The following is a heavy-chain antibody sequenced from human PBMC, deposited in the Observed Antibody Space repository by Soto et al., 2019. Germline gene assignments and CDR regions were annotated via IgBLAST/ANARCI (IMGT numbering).Heavy chain of an antibody. V-gene: IGHV3-7*01. CDR1: TFTFSNHW. Sequence: EVQLVESGGGLVQPGGSLRLSCAASTFTFSNHWMSWVRQAPGKGLEWVANINQGGSAKYYLDSVKGQFTISRDNAKNSLDLQMNSLRAEDTAVYYCARIYCSTTSCYIDYWGQGTLVTVSS. CDR2: INQGGSAK. CDR3: ARIYCSTTSCYIDY. J-gene: IGHJ4*02. D-gene: IGHD2-2*02.